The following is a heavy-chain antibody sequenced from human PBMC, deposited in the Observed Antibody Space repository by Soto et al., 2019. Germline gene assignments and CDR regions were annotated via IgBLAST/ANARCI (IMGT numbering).Heavy chain of an antibody. V-gene: IGHV3-23*01. CDR2: ISGSGGST. J-gene: IGHJ3*02. CDR1: GFTFSSYA. Sequence: GGSLRLSCAASGFTFSSYAMSWVRQAPGKGLEWVSAISGSGGSTYYADSVKGRFTISRDNSKNTLYLQMNSLRAEDTAVYYCAKVGNYYDSSGYYYGFEKAFDIWGQGTMVTVSS. CDR3: AKVGNYYDSSGYYYGFEKAFDI. D-gene: IGHD3-22*01.